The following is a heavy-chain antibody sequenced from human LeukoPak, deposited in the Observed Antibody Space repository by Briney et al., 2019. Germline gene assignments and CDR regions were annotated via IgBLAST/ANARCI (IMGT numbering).Heavy chain of an antibody. J-gene: IGHJ4*02. CDR3: ARSDIVVVPAATDDY. V-gene: IGHV3-30*04. CDR2: ISYDGSNK. D-gene: IGHD2-2*01. CDR1: GFTFSSYA. Sequence: GGSLRLSCAASGFTFSSYAMHWVRQAPGKGLEWVAVISYDGSNKYYADSVKGRFTISRDNSKNTLYLQMNSLRAEDTAVYYCARSDIVVVPAATDDYWGQGTLVTVSS.